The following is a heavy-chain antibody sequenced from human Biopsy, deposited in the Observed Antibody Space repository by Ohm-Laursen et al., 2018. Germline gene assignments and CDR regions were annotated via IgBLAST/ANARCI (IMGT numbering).Heavy chain of an antibody. D-gene: IGHD4-11*01. V-gene: IGHV3-30*03. Sequence: SSLSLSCSASGFTFTSYGMHWVRQAPGPGPERVAVISYDCSGEYYADSLQGRFTISRDNPKNTVDLQMNSLRAEDTAVYFCARDEKRWDYSNYFSWHFDLWGRGTLVTVSS. CDR3: ARDEKRWDYSNYFSWHFDL. CDR1: GFTFTSYG. J-gene: IGHJ2*01. CDR2: ISYDCSGE.